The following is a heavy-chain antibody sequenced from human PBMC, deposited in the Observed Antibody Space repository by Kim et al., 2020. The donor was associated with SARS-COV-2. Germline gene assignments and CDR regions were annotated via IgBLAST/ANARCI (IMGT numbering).Heavy chain of an antibody. D-gene: IGHD3-10*01. CDR1: GDSVSSNSAA. CDR3: ARGGLTPYFGLDV. J-gene: IGHJ6*02. Sequence: SQTLSLTCAISGDSVSSNSAAWNWIRQSPSRGLEWLGRTYYRSTFFNEYAVSVKGRIIIKSDTSKNQFSIQLNYVTPGDTAVYYCARGGLTPYFGLDVWGQGTTVSVSS. V-gene: IGHV6-1*01. CDR2: TYYRSTFFN.